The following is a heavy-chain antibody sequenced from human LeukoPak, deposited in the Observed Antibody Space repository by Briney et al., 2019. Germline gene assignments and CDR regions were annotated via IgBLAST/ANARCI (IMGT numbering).Heavy chain of an antibody. CDR2: INPSAGST. CDR1: GYTFTSYY. Sequence: ASVKVSCKASGYTFTSYYMHWVRQAPGQGLEWMGMINPSAGSTVYAQKFQGTITVTRDRSTDTLYMDLNSLRFADTAIYYCARGPFSSGWGGYFDYWGQGTLVTASS. D-gene: IGHD6-19*01. V-gene: IGHV1-46*01. CDR3: ARGPFSSGWGGYFDY. J-gene: IGHJ4*02.